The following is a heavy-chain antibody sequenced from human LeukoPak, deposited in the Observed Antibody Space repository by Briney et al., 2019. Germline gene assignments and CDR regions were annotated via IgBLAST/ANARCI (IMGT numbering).Heavy chain of an antibody. V-gene: IGHV3-30*03. CDR2: ISYDGSNK. CDR1: GFTFSSYS. D-gene: IGHD2-15*01. Sequence: GGSLRLSCAASGFTFSSYSMNWVRQAPGKGLEWVAVISYDGSNKYYADSVKGRFTISRDNSKNTLYLQMNSLRAEDTAVYYFARHRSGGTQDDVFDIWAKGTLVPVSS. J-gene: IGHJ3*02. CDR3: ARHRSGGTQDDVFDI.